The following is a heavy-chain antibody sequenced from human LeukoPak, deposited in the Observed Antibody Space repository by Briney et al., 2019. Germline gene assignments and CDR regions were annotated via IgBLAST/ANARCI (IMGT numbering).Heavy chain of an antibody. D-gene: IGHD3-10*01. V-gene: IGHV1-69*06. CDR3: ARDARGSGSYPV. Sequence: ASVKVSCKASGGTFSCYAISWVRQAPGQGLEWMGGIIPIFGTANYAQKFQGRVTITADKSTSTAYMELSSLRSEDTAVYYCARDARGSGSYPVLGKGTTVTVSS. CDR2: IIPIFGTA. CDR1: GGTFSCYA. J-gene: IGHJ6*04.